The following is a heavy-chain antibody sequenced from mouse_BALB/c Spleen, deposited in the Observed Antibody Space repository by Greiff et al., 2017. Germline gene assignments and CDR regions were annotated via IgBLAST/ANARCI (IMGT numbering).Heavy chain of an antibody. CDR3: ARYGNYWYFDV. CDR2: ISSGGGST. CDR1: GFAFSSYD. Sequence: EVQVVESGGGLVKPGGSLKLSCAASGFAFSSYDMSWVRQTPEKRLEWVAYISSGGGSTYYPDTVKGRFTISRDNAKNTLYLQMSSLKSEDTAMYYCARYGNYWYFDVWGAGTTVTVSS. V-gene: IGHV5-12-1*01. J-gene: IGHJ1*01. D-gene: IGHD2-10*02.